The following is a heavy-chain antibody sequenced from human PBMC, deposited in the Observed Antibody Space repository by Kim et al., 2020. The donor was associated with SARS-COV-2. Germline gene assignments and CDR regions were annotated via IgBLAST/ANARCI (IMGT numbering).Heavy chain of an antibody. Sequence: ASVKVSCKASGYTFTSYDINWVRQATGQGLEWMGWMNPNSGNTGYAQKFQGRVTMTRNTSISTAYMELSSLRSEDTAVYYCARRKFGAAAGTLVYYYYYGMDVWGQGTTVTVSS. CDR2: MNPNSGNT. CDR3: ARRKFGAAAGTLVYYYYYGMDV. V-gene: IGHV1-8*01. CDR1: GYTFTSYD. J-gene: IGHJ6*02. D-gene: IGHD6-13*01.